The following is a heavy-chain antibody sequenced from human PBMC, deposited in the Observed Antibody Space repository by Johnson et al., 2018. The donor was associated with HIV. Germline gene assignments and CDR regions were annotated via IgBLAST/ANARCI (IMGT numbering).Heavy chain of an antibody. V-gene: IGHV3-7*02. CDR1: GFTFDNFW. Sequence: VQLVESGGGLVQQGGSLRLSCAVSGFTFDNFWMAWVRQAPGKGLEWVANINQDGSETYYVGSVKGRFTISRDNAKNSLFLQMDSLRAEDTAVYYCVFFYASFDIWGQGTMVTVSS. D-gene: IGHD2/OR15-2a*01. J-gene: IGHJ3*02. CDR3: VFFYASFDI. CDR2: INQDGSET.